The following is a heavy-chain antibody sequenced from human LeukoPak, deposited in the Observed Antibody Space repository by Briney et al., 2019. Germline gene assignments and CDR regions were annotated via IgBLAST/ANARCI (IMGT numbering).Heavy chain of an antibody. Sequence: GRSLRLSCAASGFTFSDNYMSWIRQAPGKGLEWISYITSSSSDTNYADSVKGRFTISRDNAKKSLYLQMNSLRAEDTAVYYCARDYDILTGYFRGGFDYWGQGTLVTVSS. V-gene: IGHV3-11*05. D-gene: IGHD3-9*01. CDR1: GFTFSDNY. CDR3: ARDYDILTGYFRGGFDY. CDR2: ITSSSSDT. J-gene: IGHJ4*02.